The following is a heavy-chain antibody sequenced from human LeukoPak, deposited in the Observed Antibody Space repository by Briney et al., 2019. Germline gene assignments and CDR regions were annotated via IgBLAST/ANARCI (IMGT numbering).Heavy chain of an antibody. CDR1: GGPFNGFF. D-gene: IGHD3-16*02. J-gene: IGHJ5*02. V-gene: IGHV4-34*01. CDR2: SDQSGS. Sequence: PSETLSLTCAVYGGPFNGFFWSWIRQTPGKGLEWIGESDQSGSNYNPSLKSRVTISVDTSKNQFSLKLTSVTAADTALYYCARGVWGSYRLVRGLRWFDTWGQGTLVTVSS. CDR3: ARGVWGSYRLVRGLRWFDT.